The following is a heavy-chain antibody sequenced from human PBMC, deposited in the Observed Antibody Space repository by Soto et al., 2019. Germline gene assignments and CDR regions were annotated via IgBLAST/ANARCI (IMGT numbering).Heavy chain of an antibody. CDR1: GGSISSGGYY. CDR3: ARGEVLVPAALGAFDI. Sequence: QVQLQESGPGLVKPSQTLSLTCTVSGGSISSGGYYWSWIRQHPGKGLEWIGYIYYSGSTYYNPSLKSLVTISVDTSKNQFSLKLSSVTAADTAVYYCARGEVLVPAALGAFDIWGQGTMVTVSS. V-gene: IGHV4-31*01. CDR2: IYYSGST. J-gene: IGHJ3*02. D-gene: IGHD2-2*01.